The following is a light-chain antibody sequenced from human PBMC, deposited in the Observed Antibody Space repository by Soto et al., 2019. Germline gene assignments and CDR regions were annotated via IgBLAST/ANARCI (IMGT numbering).Light chain of an antibody. CDR2: DTS. CDR3: QQRDRWPPVYT. Sequence: EIVLTQSPATLSLSPGDRATLSCSASQSVTTFLAWYQQRPGQSPRLLIYDTSNRATGIPARFTGSGSVTNFTLTISVLEPEDFAVYYCQQRDRWPPVYTFGQGTKVEIK. J-gene: IGKJ2*01. CDR1: QSVTTF. V-gene: IGKV3-11*01.